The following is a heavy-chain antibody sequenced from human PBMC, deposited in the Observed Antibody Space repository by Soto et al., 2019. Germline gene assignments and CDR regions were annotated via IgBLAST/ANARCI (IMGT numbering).Heavy chain of an antibody. D-gene: IGHD6-13*01. Sequence: QVQLVESGGGVVQPGRSLRLSCAASGFTFSSYGMHWVRQAPGKGLEWVAVISYDGSNKYYADSVKGRFTISRDNSKNTLYLQMNSLRAEDTAVYYCAKDSGYSSSWYSYYCYGMDVWGQGTTVTVSS. CDR1: GFTFSSYG. CDR2: ISYDGSNK. V-gene: IGHV3-30*18. CDR3: AKDSGYSSSWYSYYCYGMDV. J-gene: IGHJ6*02.